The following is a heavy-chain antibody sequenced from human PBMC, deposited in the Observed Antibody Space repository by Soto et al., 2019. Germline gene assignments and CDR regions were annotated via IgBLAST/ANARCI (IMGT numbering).Heavy chain of an antibody. V-gene: IGHV4-31*03. D-gene: IGHD6-13*01. J-gene: IGHJ6*02. Sequence: QVQLQESGPGLVKPSQTLSLTCTVSGGSISSGGYYWSWIRQHPGKGLEWIGNLYSSGSTYSNPSLKSRVTISVDTSKNQFALKLSSVTAADTAVYYCASTDHSRYSSSWNDYYGMDVWGQGTTVTVSS. CDR3: ASTDHSRYSSSWNDYYGMDV. CDR1: GGSISSGGYY. CDR2: LYSSGST.